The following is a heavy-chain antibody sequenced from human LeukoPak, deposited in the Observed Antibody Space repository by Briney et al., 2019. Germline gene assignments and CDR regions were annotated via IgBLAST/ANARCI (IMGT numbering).Heavy chain of an antibody. J-gene: IGHJ6*03. D-gene: IGHD3-3*01. Sequence: SETLSLTCTVSGGSISSYYWSWIRQPAGKGLEWIGRIYTSGSTNYNPSLKSRVTMSVDTSKNRFSLRLSSVTAADTAVYYCARVRKDDYDFWSGYSYYMDVWGKGTTVTVSS. V-gene: IGHV4-4*07. CDR1: GGSISSYY. CDR2: IYTSGST. CDR3: ARVRKDDYDFWSGYSYYMDV.